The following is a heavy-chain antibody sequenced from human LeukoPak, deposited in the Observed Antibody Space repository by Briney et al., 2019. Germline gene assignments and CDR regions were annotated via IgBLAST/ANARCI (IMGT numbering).Heavy chain of an antibody. D-gene: IGHD2-2*01. CDR2: INPNSGGT. CDR1: GYTFTGYY. Sequence: ASVKVSCKASGYTFTGYYMHWVQQAPGQGLEWMGWINPNSGGTNYAQKFQGRVTMTRDTSISTAYMELSRLRSDDTAVYYCARVPARSNIVVVPAAPRAFDYWGQGTLVTVSS. CDR3: ARVPARSNIVVVPAAPRAFDY. J-gene: IGHJ4*02. V-gene: IGHV1-2*02.